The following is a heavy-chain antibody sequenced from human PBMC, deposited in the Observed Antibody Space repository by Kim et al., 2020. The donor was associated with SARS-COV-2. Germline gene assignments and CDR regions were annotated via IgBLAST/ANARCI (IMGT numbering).Heavy chain of an antibody. D-gene: IGHD3-3*01. Sequence: SETLSLTCTVSGGSISSGDYYWSWIRQPPGKGLEWIGYIYYSGSTYYNPSTKSRVTISVDTSKNQFSLKLSSVTAADTAVYYCARVRFSITIFGVVTRLFDYWGQGTLVTVSS. CDR2: IYYSGST. V-gene: IGHV4-30-4*01. J-gene: IGHJ4*02. CDR3: ARVRFSITIFGVVTRLFDY. CDR1: GGSISSGDYY.